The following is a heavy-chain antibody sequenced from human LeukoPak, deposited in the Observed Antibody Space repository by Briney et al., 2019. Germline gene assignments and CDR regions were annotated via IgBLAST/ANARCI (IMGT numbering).Heavy chain of an antibody. CDR1: GGSISSYY. CDR2: IYYSGNT. J-gene: IGHJ4*02. Sequence: SETLSLTCTVSGGSISSYYWSWIRQPPGNRLEWIGYIYYSGNTNYTPSLKSRVTMSVDTSKNQFSLKLSSVTAADTAVYYCARDRSYDTRIVDFWGQGTLVTVSS. D-gene: IGHD3-22*01. CDR3: ARDRSYDTRIVDF. V-gene: IGHV4-59*12.